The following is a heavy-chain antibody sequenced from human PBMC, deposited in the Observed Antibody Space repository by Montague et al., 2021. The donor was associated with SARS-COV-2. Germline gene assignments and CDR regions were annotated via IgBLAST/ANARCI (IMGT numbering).Heavy chain of an antibody. CDR1: SGSISSYY. J-gene: IGHJ5*02. CDR3: ARTEYNWNDWFDP. V-gene: IGHV4-59*13. Sequence: SETLSLTCSVSSGSISSYYWSWIRQSPGKGLEWIGYIFRSGITDYNPSLKSRVTISVDMSKNQFSLQLNSVTAADSAVYYCARTEYNWNDWFDPWGQGTLVTVSS. D-gene: IGHD1-20*01. CDR2: IFRSGIT.